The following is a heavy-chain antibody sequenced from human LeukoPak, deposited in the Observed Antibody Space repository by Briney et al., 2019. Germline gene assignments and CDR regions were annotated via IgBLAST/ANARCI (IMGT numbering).Heavy chain of an antibody. Sequence: GGSLRLSCAASGFTFSSYCMNWVRQAPGKGLEWVSSISSSSSYIYYADSVKGRFTISRDNAKNSLYLQMNSLRAEDTAVYYCARQYYYGSGSYSPFDYWGQGTLVTVSS. D-gene: IGHD3-10*01. CDR3: ARQYYYGSGSYSPFDY. V-gene: IGHV3-21*01. CDR2: ISSSSSYI. J-gene: IGHJ4*02. CDR1: GFTFSSYC.